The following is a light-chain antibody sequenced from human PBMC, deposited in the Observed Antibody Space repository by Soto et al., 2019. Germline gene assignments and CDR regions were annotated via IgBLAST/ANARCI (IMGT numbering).Light chain of an antibody. CDR1: HSIIGAGYD. V-gene: IGLV1-40*01. J-gene: IGLJ1*01. CDR3: QSYDSSVSGYV. Sequence: QSVLTQPPSVSGAPGQRVTISCTGSHSIIGAGYDVHWYQQLPGTAPKLLIFGNNDRPSGVPDRFSGSRSGTSASLALTGLQAEDEADYYCQSYDSSVSGYVFGAGTKVTVL. CDR2: GNN.